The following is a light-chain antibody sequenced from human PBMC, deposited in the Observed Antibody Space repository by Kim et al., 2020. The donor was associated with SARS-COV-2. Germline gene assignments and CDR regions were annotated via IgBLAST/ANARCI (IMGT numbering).Light chain of an antibody. V-gene: IGLV2-14*03. Sequence: QSALTQPASVSGSPGQSITISCTGTSSDVGGYNYVSWYKQHPGKAPKLMIYDVSNRPSGVSNRFSGSKSGNTASLTISGLQAEDEADYYCSSYTSSSTLGVFGGGTQLTVL. CDR3: SSYTSSSTLGV. J-gene: IGLJ2*01. CDR2: DVS. CDR1: SSDVGGYNY.